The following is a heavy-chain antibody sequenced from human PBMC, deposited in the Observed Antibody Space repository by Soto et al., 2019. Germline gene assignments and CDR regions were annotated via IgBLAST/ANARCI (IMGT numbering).Heavy chain of an antibody. Sequence: QVHLVQSGAEVKKPGASVKVSCKASGYTFTSYGITWVRQAPGQGLEWMGWISAQNGNTDYAQKLQGRVIVTRDTSTCTAYMELRSLRSDDTAVYYCARGRFGDYWGQGALVTVSS. V-gene: IGHV1-18*01. CDR3: ARGRFGDY. D-gene: IGHD3-10*01. CDR2: ISAQNGNT. J-gene: IGHJ4*02. CDR1: GYTFTSYG.